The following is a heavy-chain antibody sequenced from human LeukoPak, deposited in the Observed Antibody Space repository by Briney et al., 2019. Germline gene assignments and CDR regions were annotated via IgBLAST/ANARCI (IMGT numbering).Heavy chain of an antibody. CDR3: ARSDLMTPLDY. CDR2: ISAYNGNT. J-gene: IGHJ4*02. V-gene: IGHV1-18*01. Sequence: ASVKVPCKASGYTFTSYGISWVRQAPGQGLEWMGWISAYNGNTNYAQKLQGRVTMTTDTSTSTAYMELSSLRSEDTAVYYCARSDLMTPLDYWGQGTLVTVSS. CDR1: GYTFTSYG.